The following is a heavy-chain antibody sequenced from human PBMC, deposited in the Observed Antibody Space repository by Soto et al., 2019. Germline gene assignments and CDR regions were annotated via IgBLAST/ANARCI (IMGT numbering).Heavy chain of an antibody. V-gene: IGHV1-69*02. CDR3: ARGSPINYYDSSGTVGY. J-gene: IGHJ4*02. Sequence: SVKVSCKASGGTFSSYTISWVRQAPGQGLEWMGRIIPILGIANYAQKFQGRVTITADKSTSTAYMELSSLRSEDTAVYYCARGSPINYYDSSGTVGYWGQGTLVTVSS. D-gene: IGHD3-22*01. CDR2: IIPILGIA. CDR1: GGTFSSYT.